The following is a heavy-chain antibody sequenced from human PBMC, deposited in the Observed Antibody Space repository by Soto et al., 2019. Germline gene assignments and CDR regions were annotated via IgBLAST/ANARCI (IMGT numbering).Heavy chain of an antibody. CDR1: GGSISSSNW. D-gene: IGHD3-10*01. CDR3: ASGFLSGTYNWFDP. Sequence: TPETLSHRYAVSGGSISSSNWCGWLRQPPGKGLEWIGEISHSGSTNYNPSLRSRVTISVDKSNSQFSLNLTSVTAADTAVYYCASGFLSGTYNWFDPWGQGTLVT. CDR2: ISHSGST. J-gene: IGHJ5*02. V-gene: IGHV4-4*03.